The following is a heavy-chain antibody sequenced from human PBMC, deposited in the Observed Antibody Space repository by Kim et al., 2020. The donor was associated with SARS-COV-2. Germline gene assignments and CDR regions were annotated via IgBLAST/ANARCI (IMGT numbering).Heavy chain of an antibody. CDR2: IYSGGSST. CDR3: ANHDSSHRAFDI. D-gene: IGHD3-22*01. Sequence: GGSLRLSCAASGFTFSSYAMSWVRQAPGKGLEWVSVIYSGGSSTYYADSVKGRFTISRDNSKNTLYLQMNSLRAEDTAVYYCANHDSSHRAFDIWGQGTMVTVSS. CDR1: GFTFSSYA. V-gene: IGHV3-23*03. J-gene: IGHJ3*02.